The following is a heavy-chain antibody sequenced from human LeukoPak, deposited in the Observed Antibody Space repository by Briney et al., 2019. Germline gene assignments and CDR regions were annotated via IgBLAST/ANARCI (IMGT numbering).Heavy chain of an antibody. CDR1: GGTFSCYA. J-gene: IGHJ5*02. D-gene: IGHD6-13*01. V-gene: IGHV1-69*05. CDR3: ARIYSSSWPRIYWFDP. Sequence: ASVKVSCKASGGTFSCYAISWVRQAPGQGLEWMGGIIPIFGTANYAQKFQGRVTITTDESTSTAYMELSSLRSEDTAVYYCARIYSSSWPRIYWFDPWGQGTLVTVSS. CDR2: IIPIFGTA.